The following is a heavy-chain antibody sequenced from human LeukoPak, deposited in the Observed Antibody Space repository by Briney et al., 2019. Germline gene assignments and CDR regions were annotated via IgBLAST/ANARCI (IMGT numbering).Heavy chain of an antibody. CDR3: ARGAGSGYTDY. J-gene: IGHJ4*02. D-gene: IGHD3-22*01. V-gene: IGHV4-38-2*02. CDR2: IYHSGST. Sequence: SETLSLTCTVSGYSISSGYYWGWIRQPPGKGLEWIGSIYHSGSTYYNPSLKSRVTISVDTSKNQFSLKLISVTAADTAVYYCARGAGSGYTDYWGQGALVTVSS. CDR1: GYSISSGYY.